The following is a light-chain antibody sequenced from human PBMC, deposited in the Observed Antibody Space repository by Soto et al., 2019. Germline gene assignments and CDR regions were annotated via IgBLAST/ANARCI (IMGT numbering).Light chain of an antibody. J-gene: IGKJ4*01. Sequence: ERVMTQSPGTVSVSPGERATLSCRASESVNNKLAWYQQKPGQAPRLLIYGASTRATGIPVRFSGSGSGTDFTLTISSLQSEDFAVYYCHQYDDWPITFGGGTKVEIK. CDR2: GAS. V-gene: IGKV3-15*01. CDR1: ESVNNK. CDR3: HQYDDWPIT.